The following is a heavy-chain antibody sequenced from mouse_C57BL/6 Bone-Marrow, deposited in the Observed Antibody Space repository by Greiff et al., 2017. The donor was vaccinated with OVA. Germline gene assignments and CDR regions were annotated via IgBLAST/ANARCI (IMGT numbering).Heavy chain of an antibody. CDR1: GYTFTDYN. J-gene: IGHJ4*01. CDR3: ARNYDYDEDYYAMDY. D-gene: IGHD2-4*01. V-gene: IGHV1-18*01. CDR2: INPNNGGT. Sequence: SGYTFTDYNMDWVKQSHGKSLEWIGDINPNNGGTIYNQKFKGKATLTVDKSSSTAYMELRSLTSEDTAVYYCARNYDYDEDYYAMDYWGQGTSVTVSS.